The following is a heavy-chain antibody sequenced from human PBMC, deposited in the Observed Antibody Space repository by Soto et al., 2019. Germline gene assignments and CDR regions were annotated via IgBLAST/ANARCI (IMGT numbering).Heavy chain of an antibody. CDR3: ASYCSSTSCYSHDAFDI. CDR2: INPSGGST. D-gene: IGHD2-2*01. J-gene: IGHJ3*02. CDR1: GYTFTSYY. V-gene: IGHV1-46*01. Sequence: SVKVSFKASGYTFTSYYMHWVRQAPGQGLEWMGIINPSGGSTSYAQKFQGRVTMTRDTSTSTVYMELSSLRSEDTAVYYCASYCSSTSCYSHDAFDIWGQGTMVTVSS.